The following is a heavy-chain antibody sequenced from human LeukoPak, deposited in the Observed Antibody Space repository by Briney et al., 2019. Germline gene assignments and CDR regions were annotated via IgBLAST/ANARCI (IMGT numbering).Heavy chain of an antibody. D-gene: IGHD3-3*01. Sequence: ASVKVSCKASGYTFTGYYMHWVRQAPGQGLEWMGWINPNSGGTNYAQNFQGRVTMTRDTSISTAYMELSRLTSDDTAVYYCARAETITYYDFWSGSTPYYFDYWGQGTLVTVSS. CDR2: INPNSGGT. CDR3: ARAETITYYDFWSGSTPYYFDY. CDR1: GYTFTGYY. J-gene: IGHJ4*02. V-gene: IGHV1-2*02.